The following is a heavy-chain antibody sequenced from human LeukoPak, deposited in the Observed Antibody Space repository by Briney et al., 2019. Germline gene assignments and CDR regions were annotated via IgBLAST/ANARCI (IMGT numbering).Heavy chain of an antibody. V-gene: IGHV4-59*01. Sequence: KASETLSLTCTVSGGSISSYYWSWIRQPPGKGLEWIGYIYYSGSSNYNPSLKSRVTISVDTSKNQFSLKLSSVTAADTAVYYCARGEVVPAATTHYYYYGMDVWGQGTTVTVSS. J-gene: IGHJ6*02. CDR2: IYYSGSS. D-gene: IGHD2-2*01. CDR1: GGSISSYY. CDR3: ARGEVVPAATTHYYYYGMDV.